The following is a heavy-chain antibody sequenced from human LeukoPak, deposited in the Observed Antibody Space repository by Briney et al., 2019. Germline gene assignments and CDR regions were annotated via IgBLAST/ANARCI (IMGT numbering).Heavy chain of an antibody. J-gene: IGHJ6*02. CDR2: ISWNIGSI. CDR3: AKLPMTTVTTDGMDV. Sequence: GGSVRLSCAASGFTFDDYAMHWVRQARGKGLEWVSGISWNIGSIGYADSVKGRFTISRDNAKNSLYLQMNSLRAEDTALYYCAKLPMTTVTTDGMDVWGQGTTVTVSS. CDR1: GFTFDDYA. D-gene: IGHD4-17*01. V-gene: IGHV3-9*01.